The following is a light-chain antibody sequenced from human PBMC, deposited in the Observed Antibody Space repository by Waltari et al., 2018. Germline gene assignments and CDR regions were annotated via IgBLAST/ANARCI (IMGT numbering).Light chain of an antibody. V-gene: IGLV3-21*04. CDR3: QVWDSSTDPV. CDR2: DDR. CDR1: NIGSKS. Sequence: SYVLTQPPSVSVAPGKTARITCGGNNIGSKSVHWYQQKPGQAPMLVIYDDRDRPSGIPGRFSGSNCGNTATLTISRVEAGDEADYYCQVWDSSTDPVFGGGTKLTVL. J-gene: IGLJ2*01.